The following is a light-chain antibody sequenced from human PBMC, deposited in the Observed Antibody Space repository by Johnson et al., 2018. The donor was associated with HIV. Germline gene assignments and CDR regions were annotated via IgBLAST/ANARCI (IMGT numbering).Light chain of an antibody. J-gene: IGLJ1*01. CDR3: GTWDKSLNTGAV. CDR1: SSNIGNNY. CDR2: DNN. V-gene: IGLV1-51*01. Sequence: HSVLTQPPSVSAAPGQKVTISCSGSSSNIGNNYVSWYQQLPGTAPKLLIYDNNKRPSGIPDRFSGSKSGTSATLGIAGLQTGDEADYYRGTWDKSLNTGAVFGTGTKVTVL.